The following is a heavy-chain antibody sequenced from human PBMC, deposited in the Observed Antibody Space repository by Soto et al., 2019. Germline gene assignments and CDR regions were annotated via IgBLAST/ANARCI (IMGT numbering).Heavy chain of an antibody. V-gene: IGHV3-48*02. J-gene: IGHJ6*02. D-gene: IGHD3-3*01. Sequence: PGGSLRLSXAGSGFTFGTYSMNWVRQAAGKGLEWIAYISYDSDTIQYADSVKGRFTISRDNAKNSLYLQMNSLRDEDTAVYYCARLYYDYVWGQGTTVTVSS. CDR3: ARLYYDYV. CDR1: GFTFGTYS. CDR2: ISYDSDTI.